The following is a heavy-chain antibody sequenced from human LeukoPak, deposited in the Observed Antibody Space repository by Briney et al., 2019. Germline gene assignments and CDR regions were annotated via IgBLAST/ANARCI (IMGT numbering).Heavy chain of an antibody. J-gene: IGHJ6*02. D-gene: IGHD4-11*01. CDR1: GFTFSSYA. Sequence: GRSLRLSCAASGFTFSSYAMHWVRQAPGKGLEWVAVISYDGSNKYYADSVKGRFTISRDNSKNTLYLQMNSLRAEDTAVYYCARGATVSYYGMDVWGQGTTVTVSS. V-gene: IGHV3-30-3*01. CDR2: ISYDGSNK. CDR3: ARGATVSYYGMDV.